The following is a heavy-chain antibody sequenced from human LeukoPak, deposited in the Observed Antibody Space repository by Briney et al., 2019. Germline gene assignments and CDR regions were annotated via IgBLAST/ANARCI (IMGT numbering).Heavy chain of an antibody. Sequence: KPSETLSLTCSVSNDSIRNYYWSWIRQPPGKALEWIGYIYHTGNTNYNPSLKSRLTMSIDTSKNQSSLNLNSVTAADTAVYYCARGNYGSGSYYVVDFDYWGQGTLVTVSS. CDR3: ARGNYGSGSYYVVDFDY. V-gene: IGHV4-59*01. CDR2: IYHTGNT. J-gene: IGHJ4*02. CDR1: NDSIRNYY. D-gene: IGHD3-10*01.